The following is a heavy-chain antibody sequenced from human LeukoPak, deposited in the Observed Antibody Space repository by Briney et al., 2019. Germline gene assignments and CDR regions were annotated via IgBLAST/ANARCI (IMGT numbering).Heavy chain of an antibody. CDR2: INPNSGGT. Sequence: ASVKVSCKASGYTFTGYYMHWVRQAPGQGLEWMGWINPNSGGTNYAQKFQGRVTMTRDTSISTAYMELSRLRSDDTALYYCARAQYYYDSSGSGFDYWGQGTLVTVSS. V-gene: IGHV1-2*02. CDR3: ARAQYYYDSSGSGFDY. CDR1: GYTFTGYY. J-gene: IGHJ4*02. D-gene: IGHD3-22*01.